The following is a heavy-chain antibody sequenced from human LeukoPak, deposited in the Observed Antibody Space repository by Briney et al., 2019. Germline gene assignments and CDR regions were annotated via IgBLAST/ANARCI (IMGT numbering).Heavy chain of an antibody. J-gene: IGHJ4*02. V-gene: IGHV3-48*03. CDR2: ISSSGSTI. Sequence: GGSLRLSCVVSRLPFSTYEMNWVRQAPGKGLEWGSDISSSGSTIYYADSVKGRFTISRDNAKNSLYLQMNSLRAEDTGLYYCARISYDTSHWGQGTLVTVSS. CDR3: ARISYDTSH. D-gene: IGHD3-22*01. CDR1: RLPFSTYE.